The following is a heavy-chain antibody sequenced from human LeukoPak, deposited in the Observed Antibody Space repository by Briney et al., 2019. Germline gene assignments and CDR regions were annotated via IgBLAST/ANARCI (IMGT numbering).Heavy chain of an antibody. CDR3: ARDSNWNQPDY. D-gene: IGHD1-20*01. CDR2: MSHDGRNK. J-gene: IGHJ4*02. V-gene: IGHV3-30*04. Sequence: GRSLRLSCAASGFTFSTYAMHWVRQAPGKGLEWVAVMSHDGRNKFYADSVKGRFTISRDNSKNTLYLRMSSLGAEDTAVFYCARDSNWNQPDYWGQGTLVTVSS. CDR1: GFTFSTYA.